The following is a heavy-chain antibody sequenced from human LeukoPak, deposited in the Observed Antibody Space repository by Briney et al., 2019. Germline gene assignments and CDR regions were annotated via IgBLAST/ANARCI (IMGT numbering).Heavy chain of an antibody. CDR3: ARYGDYPCPFDC. CDR1: GFTLGNYR. Sequence: GGSLRLSCVASGFTLGNYRVHWVRQAPGKGLEWVSYITSTGNMYYADSVKGRFTISRDNAKDSLYLQMNNLRDEDTAVYYCARYGDYPCPFDCWGQGTLVTVSS. J-gene: IGHJ4*02. CDR2: ITSTGNM. V-gene: IGHV3-69-1*02. D-gene: IGHD4-17*01.